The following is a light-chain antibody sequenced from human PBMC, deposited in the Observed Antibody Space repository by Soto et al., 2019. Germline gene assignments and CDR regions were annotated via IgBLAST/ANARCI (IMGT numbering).Light chain of an antibody. CDR3: LPPNIFPLT. CDR2: AAS. V-gene: IGKV1-12*01. J-gene: IGKJ5*01. Sequence: DIQMTQSPSSVSASVGDRVTITCRASQGISSWLAWYQQKPGKAPKLLIYAASSLQSGVPSRFSGSGSGTDFTLTISSQQPVDSATYYFLPPNIFPLTCGKGARLEIK. CDR1: QGISSW.